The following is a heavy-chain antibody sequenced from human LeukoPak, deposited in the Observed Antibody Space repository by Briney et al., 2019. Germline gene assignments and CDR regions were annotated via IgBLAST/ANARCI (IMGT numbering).Heavy chain of an antibody. CDR3: ARAPRGYSYGYLDF. CDR2: ISGYNGNT. V-gene: IGHV1-18*04. J-gene: IGHJ4*02. Sequence: ASVKVSCKASGYTFTSYGVSWVRQALGQGLEWMGWISGYNGNTNYAQKVQGRVNMTTDISTSTAYMELRSLRSDDTAVYYCARAPRGYSYGYLDFWGQGSLATVSS. D-gene: IGHD5-18*01. CDR1: GYTFTSYG.